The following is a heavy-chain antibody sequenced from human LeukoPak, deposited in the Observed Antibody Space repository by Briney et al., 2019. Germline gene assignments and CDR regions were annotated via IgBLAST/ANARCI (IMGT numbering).Heavy chain of an antibody. Sequence: GASVKVSCKASGFVFTSYGFTWVRQAPGQGLEWMGWISANDGKTHYSEKHQGRVTMSTDTVTSTACMELRSLRSDDTAVYYCARESGIAVAGTATSPHFDYWGQGTLVTVSS. D-gene: IGHD6-19*01. J-gene: IGHJ4*02. CDR2: ISANDGKT. CDR3: ARESGIAVAGTATSPHFDY. V-gene: IGHV1-18*01. CDR1: GFVFTSYG.